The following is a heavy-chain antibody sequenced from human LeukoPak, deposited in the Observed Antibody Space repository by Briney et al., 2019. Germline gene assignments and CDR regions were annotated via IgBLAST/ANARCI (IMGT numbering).Heavy chain of an antibody. J-gene: IGHJ4*02. CDR3: AKGKITMVRGSPTDF. Sequence: GGSLRLSCAASEFTFSSYAMSWVRQAPGKGLAWVSAISGSGTSTYYADPVRGRFTISRDNSKNTLYLQMNSLRAEDTALYYCAKGKITMVRGSPTDFWGQGTLVTVSS. D-gene: IGHD3-10*01. CDR1: EFTFSSYA. CDR2: ISGSGTST. V-gene: IGHV3-23*01.